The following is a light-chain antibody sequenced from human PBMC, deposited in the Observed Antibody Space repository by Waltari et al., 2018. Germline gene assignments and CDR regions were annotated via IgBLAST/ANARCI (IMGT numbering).Light chain of an antibody. Sequence: DIQMTQSPSSLSASVGDRVTITRRAIQSISSYLNWYQQKPGKAPKLLIYAASSLQIGVPSRFSGSGSGTDFTLTISSLQPEDFATYYCQQSYSTLALTFGGGTRVEIK. V-gene: IGKV1-39*01. CDR3: QQSYSTLALT. CDR2: AAS. CDR1: QSISSY. J-gene: IGKJ4*01.